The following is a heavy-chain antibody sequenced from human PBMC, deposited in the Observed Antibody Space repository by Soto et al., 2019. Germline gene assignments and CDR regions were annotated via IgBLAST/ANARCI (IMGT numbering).Heavy chain of an antibody. J-gene: IGHJ4*02. CDR2: IVPIVDTS. CDR1: GGTFSSYA. D-gene: IGHD5-12*01. Sequence: QGQLVQSGAEVRHPASSVKVSCKTSGGTFSSYAIGWVRQAPGQGLEWMGGIVPIVDTSTYAQKFQGRVTITADESTSTVYMELSSLRSDDTAVYYCVRVVAIPGYPDNWGQGTLVTVSS. CDR3: VRVVAIPGYPDN. V-gene: IGHV1-69*12.